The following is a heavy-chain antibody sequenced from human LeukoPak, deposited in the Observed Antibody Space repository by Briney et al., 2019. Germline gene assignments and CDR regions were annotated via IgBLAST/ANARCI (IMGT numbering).Heavy chain of an antibody. J-gene: IGHJ5*02. Sequence: SETLSLTCTVSGGSISSGGYYWSWIRQPPGKGLEWIGYIYHSGSTYYNPSLKSRVTISVDRSKNQFSLKLSSVTAADTAVYYCARRSTREEKGPTPGPFDPWGQGTLVTVSS. CDR2: IYHSGST. CDR1: GGSISSGGYY. V-gene: IGHV4-30-2*01. CDR3: ARRSTREEKGPTPGPFDP. D-gene: IGHD1-26*01.